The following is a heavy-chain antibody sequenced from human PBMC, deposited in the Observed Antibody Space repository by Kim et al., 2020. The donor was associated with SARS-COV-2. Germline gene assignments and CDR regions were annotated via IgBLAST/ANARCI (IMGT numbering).Heavy chain of an antibody. CDR2: IYYSGST. CDR1: GGSISSYY. D-gene: IGHD6-13*01. CDR3: ARTKGSSSSWYGPFGY. Sequence: SETLSLTCTVSGGSISSYYWSWIRQPPGKGLEWIGYIYYSGSTNYNTYLKSRVTISVDTSKNQFSLKLSSVTAADTAVYYCARTKGSSSSWYGPFGYWGQGTLVTVSS. J-gene: IGHJ4*02. V-gene: IGHV4-59*08.